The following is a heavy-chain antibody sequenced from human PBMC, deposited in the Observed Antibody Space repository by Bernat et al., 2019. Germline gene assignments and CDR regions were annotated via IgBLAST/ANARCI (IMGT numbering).Heavy chain of an antibody. CDR1: GGSISSSSYY. CDR3: ARHSFDILTGYLFDY. J-gene: IGHJ4*02. CDR2: IYYSGST. V-gene: IGHV4-39*01. D-gene: IGHD3-9*01. Sequence: QLQLQESGPGLVKPSETLSLTYTVSGGSISSSSYYWGWIRQPPGKGLEWIGSIYYSGSTYYNPSLKSRVTISVDTSKNQFSLKLSSVTAADTAVYYCARHSFDILTGYLFDYWGQGTLVTVSS.